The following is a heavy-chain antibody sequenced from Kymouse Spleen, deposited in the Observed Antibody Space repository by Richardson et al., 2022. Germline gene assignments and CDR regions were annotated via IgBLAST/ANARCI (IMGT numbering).Heavy chain of an antibody. V-gene: IGHV4-59*01. D-gene: IGHD5-12*01. CDR3: ARVDIVATDFDY. Sequence: QVQLQESGPGLVKPSETLSLTCTVSGGSISSYYWSWIRQPPGKGLEWIGYIYYSGSTNYNPSLKSRVTISVDTSKNQFSLKLSSVTAADTAVYYCARVDIVATDFDYWGQGTLVTVSS. CDR1: GGSISSYY. CDR2: IYYSGST. J-gene: IGHJ4*02.